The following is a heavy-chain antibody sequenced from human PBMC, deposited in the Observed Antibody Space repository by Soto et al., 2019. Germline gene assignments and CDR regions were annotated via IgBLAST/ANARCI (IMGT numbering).Heavy chain of an antibody. J-gene: IGHJ4*02. V-gene: IGHV3-23*01. CDR2: ISGSGGST. CDR3: AKPPNDSSGYYSGLFGY. D-gene: IGHD3-22*01. CDR1: GFTFSSYA. Sequence: GGSLRLSCAASGFTFSSYAMSWVRQAPGKGLEWVSAISGSGGSTYYADSVKGRFTISRDNSKNTLYLQMNSLRAEDTAVYYCAKPPNDSSGYYSGLFGYWGQGTLVTVSS.